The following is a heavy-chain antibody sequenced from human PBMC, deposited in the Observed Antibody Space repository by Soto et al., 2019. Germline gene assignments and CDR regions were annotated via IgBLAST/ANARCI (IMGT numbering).Heavy chain of an antibody. Sequence: QVQLQESGPGLVKPSGTLSLTCAVFGGSISSSNWWSWVRQPPGKGLEWIGEIYHSGSTNYNPSLKSRVTISVDKSKNQFSLKLSSVTAADTAVYYCARDGRDCSGGSCYEGLDYWGQGTLVTVSS. CDR2: IYHSGST. D-gene: IGHD2-15*01. CDR1: GGSISSSNW. CDR3: ARDGRDCSGGSCYEGLDY. V-gene: IGHV4-4*02. J-gene: IGHJ4*02.